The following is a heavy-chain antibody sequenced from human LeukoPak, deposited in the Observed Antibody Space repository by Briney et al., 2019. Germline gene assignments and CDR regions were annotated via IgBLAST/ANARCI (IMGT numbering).Heavy chain of an antibody. J-gene: IGHJ5*02. V-gene: IGHV3-11*01. D-gene: IGHD3-22*01. Sequence: GGSLRLSCAASGFTFSDYYMNWIRQAPGRGLEWLSYISNTGSAMYYADSVKGRFTVSRDNAKNSLYLQMNSLTAEDTAIYYCASDSSGYFGPWGQGTLVTVSS. CDR1: GFTFSDYY. CDR2: ISNTGSAM. CDR3: ASDSSGYFGP.